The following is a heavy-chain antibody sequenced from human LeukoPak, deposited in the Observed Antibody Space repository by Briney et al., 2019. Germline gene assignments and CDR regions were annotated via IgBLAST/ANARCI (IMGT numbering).Heavy chain of an antibody. Sequence: GGSLRLSCAASGFTFSNYAMHWVRQAPGKGLEWVAVISYDGNNKYYADSVKGRFTISRDNSKNTLYLQMNSLRADDTAVYYCARDKFIAAAATFGDYWGRGTLVTVSS. J-gene: IGHJ4*02. CDR1: GFTFSNYA. D-gene: IGHD6-13*01. CDR3: ARDKFIAAAATFGDY. V-gene: IGHV3-30-3*01. CDR2: ISYDGNNK.